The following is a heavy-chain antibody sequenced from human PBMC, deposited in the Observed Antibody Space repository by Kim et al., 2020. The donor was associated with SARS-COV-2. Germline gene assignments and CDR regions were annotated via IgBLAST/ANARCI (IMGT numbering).Heavy chain of an antibody. CDR2: IYSGGSST. CDR3: AKGGTRGDY. CDR1: GFTFSSYA. J-gene: IGHJ4*02. V-gene: IGHV3-23*03. D-gene: IGHD1-1*01. Sequence: GGSLRLSCAASGFTFSSYAMSWVRQAPGKGLEWVSVIYSGGSSTYYADSVKGRFTISRDNSKNTLYLQMNSLRAEDTAVYYCAKGGTRGDYWGQGTLVTVSS.